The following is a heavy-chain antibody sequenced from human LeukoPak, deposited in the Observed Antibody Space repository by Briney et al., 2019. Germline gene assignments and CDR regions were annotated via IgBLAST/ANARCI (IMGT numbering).Heavy chain of an antibody. CDR2: ISAYNGNT. CDR1: GYTFTSFG. D-gene: IGHD2-2*01. V-gene: IGHV1-18*01. Sequence: GASVKVSCKASGYTFTSFGISWVRQAPGQGLEWMGWISAYNGNTNYAQKLLGRVTMTTDTSTSTAYMELRSLRSDDTAVYYCARDSGDIVVVPAARNFDYWGQGTLVTVSS. J-gene: IGHJ4*02. CDR3: ARDSGDIVVVPAARNFDY.